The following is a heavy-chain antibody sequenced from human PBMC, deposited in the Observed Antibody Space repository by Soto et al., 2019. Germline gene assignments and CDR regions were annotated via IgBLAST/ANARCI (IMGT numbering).Heavy chain of an antibody. CDR2: IYYRGNA. CDR1: DDSINSDKYY. D-gene: IGHD3-9*01. CDR3: ARLEGLATIAYYFDF. Sequence: QLQLQESGPGLVKPSETLSLTCSVSDDSINSDKYYWGWIRQPPGKGLEWIGSIYYRGNAYYNPSLESRVTISLDKSKSPVALKLNFVTAADSAVYFCARLEGLATIAYYFDFWGPGALVTVSS. V-gene: IGHV4-39*01. J-gene: IGHJ4*02.